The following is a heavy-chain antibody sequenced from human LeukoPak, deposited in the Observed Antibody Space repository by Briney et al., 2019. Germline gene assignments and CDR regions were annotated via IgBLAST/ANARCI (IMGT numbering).Heavy chain of an antibody. J-gene: IGHJ5*02. V-gene: IGHV3-21*01. CDR3: ARERRYCSSTSCYTGGNWFDP. D-gene: IGHD2-2*02. Sequence: GVSLRLSCAASGFTFSSYSMNWVRQAPGKGLEWVSSISSSSSYICYADSVEGRFTISRDNAKNSLYLKMNSLRDEDTAVYYCARERRYCSSTSCYTGGNWFDPWGQGTLVTVSS. CDR1: GFTFSSYS. CDR2: ISSSSSYI.